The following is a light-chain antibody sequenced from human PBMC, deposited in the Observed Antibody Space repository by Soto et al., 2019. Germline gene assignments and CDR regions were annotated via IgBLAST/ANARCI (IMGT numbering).Light chain of an antibody. Sequence: IVMTQSPATLSVSPGERATLSCRASQTIDKKLAWYQQSPGQAPRLLIYGASIRATGIPARFSGSGSGTEFTLTISGLQSEDFGVYYCQQYKDWRTFGQGTNVDIK. CDR1: QTIDKK. CDR2: GAS. CDR3: QQYKDWRT. V-gene: IGKV3-15*01. J-gene: IGKJ1*01.